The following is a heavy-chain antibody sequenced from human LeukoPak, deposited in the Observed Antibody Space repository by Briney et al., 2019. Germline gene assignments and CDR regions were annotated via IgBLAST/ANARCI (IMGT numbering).Heavy chain of an antibody. CDR2: ISSSSSYI. Sequence: PGGSLRLSCAASGFTFSTYAMTWVRQAPGKGLEWVSSISSSSSYIYYADSVKGRFTISRDNAKNSLYLQMNSLRAEDTAVYYCARDEYTAYYMDVWGKGTTVTVSS. J-gene: IGHJ6*03. D-gene: IGHD5-18*01. V-gene: IGHV3-21*01. CDR3: ARDEYTAYYMDV. CDR1: GFTFSTYA.